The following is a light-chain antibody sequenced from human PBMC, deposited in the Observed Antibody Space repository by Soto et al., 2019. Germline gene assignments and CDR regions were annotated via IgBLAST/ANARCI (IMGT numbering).Light chain of an antibody. Sequence: QAVVTQPPSVSAAPGQKVTISCSGSNSNIGVNSVSWYQQLPGTAPKLLIYDNNERPSGIPDRFSGSKSGTSATLGITGLQTGDEADYYCGTWDTNLSAGVFGGGTKVTVL. CDR1: NSNIGVNS. CDR2: DNN. J-gene: IGLJ3*02. V-gene: IGLV1-51*01. CDR3: GTWDTNLSAGV.